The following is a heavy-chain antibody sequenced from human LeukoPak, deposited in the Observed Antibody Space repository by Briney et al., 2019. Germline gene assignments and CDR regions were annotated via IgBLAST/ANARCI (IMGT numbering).Heavy chain of an antibody. CDR3: APPGGCSGGSCYASDY. Sequence: GSLRLSCAASGFTFSSYAMSWVRQAPGKGLEWVSAISGSGGSTYYADSVKGRFTISRDNSKNTLYLQMNSLRAEDTAVYYCAPPGGCSGGSCYASDYWGQGTLVTVSS. J-gene: IGHJ4*02. V-gene: IGHV3-23*01. CDR2: ISGSGGST. D-gene: IGHD2-15*01. CDR1: GFTFSSYA.